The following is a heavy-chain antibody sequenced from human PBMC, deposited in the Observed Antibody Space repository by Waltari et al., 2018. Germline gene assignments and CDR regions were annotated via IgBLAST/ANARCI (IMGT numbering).Heavy chain of an antibody. Sequence: QLQLQESGPGLVKPSETLSLTCTVSGGSIRSSSYYWGWIRQPPGKGLEWIGSIYYSGSTYYNPSLKSRVTISVDTSKNQFSLKLSSVTAADTAVYYCARKSIVLMVYATWFDPWGQGTLVTVSS. J-gene: IGHJ5*02. CDR2: IYYSGST. D-gene: IGHD2-8*01. V-gene: IGHV4-39*01. CDR1: GGSIRSSSYY. CDR3: ARKSIVLMVYATWFDP.